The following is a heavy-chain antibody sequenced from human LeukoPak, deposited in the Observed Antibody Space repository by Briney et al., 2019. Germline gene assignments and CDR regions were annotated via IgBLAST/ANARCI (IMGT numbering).Heavy chain of an antibody. Sequence: PSETLSLTCTVSGGSISSYYWSWIRQPPGKGLEWIGYIYYSGSTNYNPSLKSRVTISVDTSKNQFSLKLSSVTAADTAVYYCARAMLYYYGSGSYWGTFDYWGQGILVTVSS. D-gene: IGHD3-10*01. CDR3: ARAMLYYYGSGSYWGTFDY. CDR2: IYYSGST. CDR1: GGSISSYY. J-gene: IGHJ4*02. V-gene: IGHV4-59*01.